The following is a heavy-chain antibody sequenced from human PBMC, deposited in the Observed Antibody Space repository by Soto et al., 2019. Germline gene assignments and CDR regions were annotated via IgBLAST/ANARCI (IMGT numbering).Heavy chain of an antibody. J-gene: IGHJ6*02. CDR1: GGSISSGGYS. CDR3: AREELYCSSTSCYGYGMDV. V-gene: IGHV4-30-2*01. Sequence: ASETLSLTCAVSGGSISSGGYSWSWIRQPPGKGLEWIGYIYHSGSTYYNPSLKSRVTISVDRSKNQFSLKLSSVTAADTAVYHCAREELYCSSTSCYGYGMDVWGQGTTVTVSS. D-gene: IGHD2-2*01. CDR2: IYHSGST.